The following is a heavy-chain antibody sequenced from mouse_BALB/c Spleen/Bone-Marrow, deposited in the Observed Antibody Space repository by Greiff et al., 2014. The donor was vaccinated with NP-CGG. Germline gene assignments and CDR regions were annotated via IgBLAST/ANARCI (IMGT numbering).Heavy chain of an antibody. CDR2: IHYSGST. D-gene: IGHD2-1*01. V-gene: IGHV3-1*02. CDR3: AHGTFAY. Sequence: QLQESRLDLAKSSQSLSLTCTVTGYSITSGYSWHWIRQFPGNKLEWMGYIHYSGSTNYNPSLKSRISITRDTSKNQFFLQLNSVTTEDTATYYSAHGTFAYSGKGTTLTVSS. CDR1: GYSITSGYS. J-gene: IGHJ2*01.